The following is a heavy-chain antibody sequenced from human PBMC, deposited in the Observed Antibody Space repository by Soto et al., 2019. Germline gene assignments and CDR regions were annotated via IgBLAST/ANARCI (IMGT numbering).Heavy chain of an antibody. CDR2: MDPNSGNT. D-gene: IGHD6-19*01. CDR3: AKAFVPGWSRYGVDV. J-gene: IGHJ6*02. Sequence: AASVKVSCKTSGYTFSNYDINWVRQATGQGLEWMAWMDPNSGNTGYAQKFQGRLTVTWDTSIATAYVELSSLTFDDTAVYYCAKAFVPGWSRYGVDVWGQGTTVTVSS. V-gene: IGHV1-8*01. CDR1: GYTFSNYD.